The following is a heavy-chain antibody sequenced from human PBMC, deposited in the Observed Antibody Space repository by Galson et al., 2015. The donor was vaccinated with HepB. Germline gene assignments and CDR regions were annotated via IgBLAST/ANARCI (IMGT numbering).Heavy chain of an antibody. V-gene: IGHV1-2*06. Sequence: SVKVSCKASGYTFTGYYMHWVRQAPGQGLEWMGRINPNSGGTNYAQKFQGRVTMTRDTSISTAYMELSRLRSDDTAVYYCARVSCSGGSCYSGLGFDPWGQGTLVTVSS. CDR1: GYTFTGYY. CDR3: ARVSCSGGSCYSGLGFDP. J-gene: IGHJ5*02. CDR2: INPNSGGT. D-gene: IGHD2-15*01.